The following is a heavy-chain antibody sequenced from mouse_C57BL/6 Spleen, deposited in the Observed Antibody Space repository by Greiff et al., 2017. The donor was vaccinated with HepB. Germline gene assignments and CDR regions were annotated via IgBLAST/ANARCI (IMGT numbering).Heavy chain of an antibody. CDR1: GYSITSGYY. D-gene: IGHD3-2*02. CDR3: ALSPTDPAMDY. Sequence: VQLQQSGPGLVKPSQSLSLTCSVTGYSITSGYYWNWIRQFPGNKLEWMGYISYDGSNNYNPSLKNRISITRDTSKNQFFLKLNSVTTEDTATYYCALSPTDPAMDYWGQGTSVTVSS. V-gene: IGHV3-6*01. CDR2: ISYDGSN. J-gene: IGHJ4*01.